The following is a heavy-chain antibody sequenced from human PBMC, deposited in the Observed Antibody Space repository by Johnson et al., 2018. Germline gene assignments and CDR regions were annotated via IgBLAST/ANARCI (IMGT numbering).Heavy chain of an antibody. Sequence: QLVQSGGGVVQPGRSLRLSCAASGFTFSSYGMHWVRQAPGKGLEWVAVIWYDGSNKYYADSVKGRFTISRENSKNTLYLQRNSRRSEDTAVYYCAREGAYYSNYDYYMDVWGKGTTVTVSS. J-gene: IGHJ6*03. V-gene: IGHV3-33*01. CDR1: GFTFSSYG. CDR2: IWYDGSNK. CDR3: AREGAYYSNYDYYMDV. D-gene: IGHD4-11*01.